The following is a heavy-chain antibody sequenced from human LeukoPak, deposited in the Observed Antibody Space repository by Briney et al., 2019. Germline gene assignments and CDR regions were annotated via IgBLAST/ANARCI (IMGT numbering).Heavy chain of an antibody. CDR1: GFTFSSYG. CDR2: ISYDGSNK. V-gene: IGHV3-30*18. Sequence: GRSLRLSCAASGFTFSSYGMHWVRQAPGKGLEWVAVISYDGSNKYYADSVKGRFTISRDNSKNTLYLQMNSLRAEDTAVYYCAKELGYSYGLLDYWGQGTLVTVSS. J-gene: IGHJ4*02. CDR3: AKELGYSYGLLDY. D-gene: IGHD5-18*01.